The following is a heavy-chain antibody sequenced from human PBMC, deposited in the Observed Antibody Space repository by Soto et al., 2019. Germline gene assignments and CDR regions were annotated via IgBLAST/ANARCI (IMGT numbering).Heavy chain of an antibody. J-gene: IGHJ5*02. D-gene: IGHD6-13*01. CDR3: ARSYSSRWYQDNWFDP. CDR2: IYTSGST. CDR1: GGSISSYY. V-gene: IGHV4-4*07. Sequence: PSETLSLTCTVSGGSISSYYWSWIRQAAGKGLEWIGRIYTSGSTNYNPSLKSRVTMSVDTSKNQFSLKLSSVTAADTAVYYCARSYSSRWYQDNWFDPWGQGTLVTSPQ.